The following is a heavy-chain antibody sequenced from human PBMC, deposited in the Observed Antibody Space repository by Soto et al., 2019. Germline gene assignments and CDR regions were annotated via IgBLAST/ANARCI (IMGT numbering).Heavy chain of an antibody. V-gene: IGHV3-11*06. CDR3: ARVVRLMLYPDY. D-gene: IGHD2-8*01. CDR2: IGPSSSYT. CDR1: GFTFSDYY. J-gene: IGHJ4*02. Sequence: QVQLVESGGGLVKPGGSLRLSCAASGFTFSDYYMSWIRQAPGKGLEWVSYIGPSSSYTNYADSVKGRFTISRDNAKNPLYLKMNGVRAEDRAVYSCARVVRLMLYPDYWGQGTLVTVSS.